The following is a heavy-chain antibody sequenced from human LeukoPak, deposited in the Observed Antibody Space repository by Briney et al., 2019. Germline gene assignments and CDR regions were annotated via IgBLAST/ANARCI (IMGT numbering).Heavy chain of an antibody. J-gene: IGHJ4*02. CDR2: IYHSGST. D-gene: IGHD6-19*01. CDR3: ARAEYSSAWYY. Sequence: KPSETLSLLCTVSGGSFSSGGYLWRWIRQPPAKGVEWIGYIYHSGSTYYYPSLKSRVSISVVRTKNQLPLKLSSVPAADTAVDYCARAEYSSAWYYWGQGTLATVSS. V-gene: IGHV4-30-2*01. CDR1: GGSFSSGGYL.